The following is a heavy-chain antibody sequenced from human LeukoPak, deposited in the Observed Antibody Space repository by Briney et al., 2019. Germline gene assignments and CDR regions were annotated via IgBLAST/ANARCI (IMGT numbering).Heavy chain of an antibody. J-gene: IGHJ3*01. CDR1: GFSFSSHT. CDR2: ITYSSSDM. CDR3: ATMGGLDV. Sequence: PGGSLRLSCAVSGFSFSSHTMNWVRQAPGKGLEWVSSITYSSSDMYYADSVRGRFTISRDNTKNSLYLHMNSLRAEDTAVYYCATMGGLDVWGQGTMVTVSS. D-gene: IGHD2-15*01. V-gene: IGHV3-21*01.